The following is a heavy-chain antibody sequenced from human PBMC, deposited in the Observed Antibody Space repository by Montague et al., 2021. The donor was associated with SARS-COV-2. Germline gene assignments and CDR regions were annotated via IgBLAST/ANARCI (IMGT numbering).Heavy chain of an antibody. CDR2: KNNRGTT. CDR3: ASGHDNGSGYLYV. V-gene: IGHV4-34*01. J-gene: IGHJ6*03. D-gene: IGHD1-26*01. Sequence: KNNRGTTYYNPSLKSLVTISVDTSQNQFSLKLNSVTAAYAAVYYCASGHDNGSGYLYVWGIGTTVTVSS.